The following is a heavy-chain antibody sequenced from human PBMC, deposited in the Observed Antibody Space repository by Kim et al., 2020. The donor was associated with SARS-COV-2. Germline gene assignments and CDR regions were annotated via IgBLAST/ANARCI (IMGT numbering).Heavy chain of an antibody. CDR3: ARSKAGSYGSGRPLDY. D-gene: IGHD3-10*01. J-gene: IGHJ4*02. V-gene: IGHV3-48*03. Sequence: GGSLRLSCAASGFTFSSYEMNWARQAPGKGLEWVSHISSSGSNIYYADSVKGRFTISRDNAKNSLYLQMNSLRAEDTAVYYCARSKAGSYGSGRPLDYWGQGTLVTVSS. CDR2: ISSSGSNI. CDR1: GFTFSSYE.